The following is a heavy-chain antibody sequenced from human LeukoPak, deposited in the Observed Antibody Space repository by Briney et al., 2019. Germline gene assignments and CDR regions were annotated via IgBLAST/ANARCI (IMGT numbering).Heavy chain of an antibody. D-gene: IGHD2-2*02. CDR3: ARDRYCSSTSCYIFDY. CDR1: GYTFTSYD. Sequence: ASVKVSCKASGYTFTSYDINWVRQAPGQGLEWMGIINPSGGSTSYAQKFQGRVTMTRDTSTSTVYMELSSLRSEDTAVYYCARDRYCSSTSCYIFDYWGQGTLVTVSS. V-gene: IGHV1-46*01. CDR2: INPSGGST. J-gene: IGHJ4*02.